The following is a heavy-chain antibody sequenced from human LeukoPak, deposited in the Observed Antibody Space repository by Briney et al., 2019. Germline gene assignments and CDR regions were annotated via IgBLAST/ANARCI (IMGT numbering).Heavy chain of an antibody. J-gene: IGHJ4*02. D-gene: IGHD3-16*02. CDR3: AREYPGRIMITFGGVFGY. CDR2: ISYDGSNK. CDR1: GFTFSSYG. V-gene: IGHV3-30*03. Sequence: GGSLRLSCAASGFTFSSYGMHWVRQAPGKGLEWVAVISYDGSNKYYADSVKGRFTISRDNSKNTLYLQMNSLRAEDTAVYYCAREYPGRIMITFGGVFGYWGQGTLVTVSS.